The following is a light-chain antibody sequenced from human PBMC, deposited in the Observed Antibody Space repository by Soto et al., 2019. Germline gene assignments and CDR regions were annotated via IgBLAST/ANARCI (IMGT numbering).Light chain of an antibody. J-gene: IGLJ1*01. V-gene: IGLV2-14*01. CDR1: SSDVGGYNY. Sequence: QSALTQPASVSGSPGQSITISCTGTSSDVGGYNYVSWYQQHPGKAPKLMIYDVSNRSSGVSNRFSGSKSGNTASLTISGLQAEDEADYYCRSYTSSSTGVFGTGTKVTVL. CDR2: DVS. CDR3: RSYTSSSTGV.